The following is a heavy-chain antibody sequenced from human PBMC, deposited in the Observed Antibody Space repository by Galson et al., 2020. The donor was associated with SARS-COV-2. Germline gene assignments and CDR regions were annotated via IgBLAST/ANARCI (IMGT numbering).Heavy chain of an antibody. CDR3: ARDSLYYGDYLARRGWYFDL. D-gene: IGHD4-17*01. V-gene: IGHV3-53*01. Sequence: GGSLRLSCAASGFTVSSNYMSWVRQAPGKGLEWVSVIYSGGSTYYADSVKGRFTISRDNSKNTLYLQMNSLRAEDTAVYYCARDSLYYGDYLARRGWYFDLWGRGTLVTVSS. CDR1: GFTVSSNY. CDR2: IYSGGST. J-gene: IGHJ2*01.